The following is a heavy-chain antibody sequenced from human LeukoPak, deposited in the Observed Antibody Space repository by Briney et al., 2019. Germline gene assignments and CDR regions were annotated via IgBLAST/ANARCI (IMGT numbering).Heavy chain of an antibody. Sequence: KSGRSLRLSCAASGFTFSSYSMNWVRQAPGKGLEWVSSISSSSSYIYYADSVKGRFTISRDNAKNSLYLQMNSLRAEDTAVYYCARYIGGGYSIDYWGQGTLVTVSS. CDR1: GFTFSSYS. CDR3: ARYIGGGYSIDY. V-gene: IGHV3-21*01. D-gene: IGHD1-26*01. CDR2: ISSSSSYI. J-gene: IGHJ4*02.